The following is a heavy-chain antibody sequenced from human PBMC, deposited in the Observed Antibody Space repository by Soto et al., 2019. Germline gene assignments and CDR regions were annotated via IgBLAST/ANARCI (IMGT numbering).Heavy chain of an antibody. V-gene: IGHV4-28*01. CDR3: ARREIQGPIDY. D-gene: IGHD1-26*01. J-gene: IGHJ4*02. CDR1: GYSISSSNW. Sequence: SETLSLTCAVSGYSISSSNWWGWIRQPPGKGLEWIGYIYYSGTTYYNPSLKSRVTMSVDTSKNQFSLKLTSVTAVDTAVYYWARREIQGPIDYWGQGTLVT. CDR2: IYYSGTT.